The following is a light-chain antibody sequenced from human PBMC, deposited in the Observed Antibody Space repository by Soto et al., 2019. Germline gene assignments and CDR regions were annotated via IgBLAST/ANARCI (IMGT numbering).Light chain of an antibody. Sequence: AIRMTQSPSSLSASRGDRLTITCGASQSISSWVAWYQHKTGKAPKLLSYDTSTRATGVPTRFSGSRSGAEFTLTINSLKSEDFEVYYCQPYNNWPLTFGGGTKVDIK. CDR1: QSISSW. J-gene: IGKJ4*01. CDR2: DTS. V-gene: IGKV1-8*01. CDR3: QPYNNWPLT.